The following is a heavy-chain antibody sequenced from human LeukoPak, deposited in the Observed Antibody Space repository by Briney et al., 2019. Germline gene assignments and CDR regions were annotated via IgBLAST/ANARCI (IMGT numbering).Heavy chain of an antibody. J-gene: IGHJ3*02. CDR3: ARASHDSSGYYYVFDAFDI. CDR2: IYYSGST. V-gene: IGHV4-31*03. Sequence: SETLSLTCTVSGGSISSGGYYWSWIRQHPGKGLEWIGYIYYSGSTYYNPSLKSRVTISVDTSKNQFSLKLSSVTAADTAVYYCARASHDSSGYYYVFDAFDIWGQGTMVTVSS. D-gene: IGHD3-22*01. CDR1: GGSISSGGYY.